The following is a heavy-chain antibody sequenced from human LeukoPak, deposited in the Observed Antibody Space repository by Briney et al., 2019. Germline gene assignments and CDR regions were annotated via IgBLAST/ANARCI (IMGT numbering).Heavy chain of an antibody. V-gene: IGHV4-59*01. CDR1: GGSISSYY. CDR3: ARALRGYSGYDHDY. Sequence: SETLSLTCTVSGGSISSYYWSWIRQPPGKGLEWIGYIYYSGSTNYNPSLKSRVTISVDTSKNRFSLRLSSVTAADTAVYYCARALRGYSGYDHDYWGQGTLVTVSS. D-gene: IGHD5-12*01. J-gene: IGHJ4*02. CDR2: IYYSGST.